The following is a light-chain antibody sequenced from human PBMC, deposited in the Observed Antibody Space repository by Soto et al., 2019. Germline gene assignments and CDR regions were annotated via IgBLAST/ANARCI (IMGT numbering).Light chain of an antibody. CDR1: QDISNF. V-gene: IGKV1-27*01. CDR3: QKYNSTPFT. J-gene: IGKJ3*01. Sequence: DIQMTQSPSSLSASVGDRVTITCRASQDISNFLVWFQQKPWKVPNLLIYGASTLQSGVPSRFRGSGSGTDFTLTISSLQPEDVATSFCQKYNSTPFTFGPVTTVEIK. CDR2: GAS.